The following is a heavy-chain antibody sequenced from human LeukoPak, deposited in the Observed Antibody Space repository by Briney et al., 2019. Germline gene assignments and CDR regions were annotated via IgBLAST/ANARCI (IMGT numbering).Heavy chain of an antibody. CDR3: ARDVVAAAGLYYYYMDV. CDR1: GYTFTSYY. V-gene: IGHV1-46*01. Sequence: GASVKVSCKASGYTFTSYYMHWVRQAPGQGLEWMGIINPSGGSTNYAQKFQGRVTITADKSTSTAYMELSSLRSEDTAVYYCARDVVAAAGLYYYYMDVWGKGTTVTVSS. J-gene: IGHJ6*03. D-gene: IGHD6-13*01. CDR2: INPSGGST.